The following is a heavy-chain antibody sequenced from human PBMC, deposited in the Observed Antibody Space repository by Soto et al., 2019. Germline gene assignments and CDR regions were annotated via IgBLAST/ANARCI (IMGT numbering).Heavy chain of an antibody. CDR3: ARGDYEPYYYYGMDV. Sequence: QLQLQESGSGLVKPSQTLSLTCAVSGGSISSGGYSWSCIRQPPGKGLEWIGYIYHSGSTYYNPSLKTRVTISVDRSKNQFSLKLSSVTAADTAVYSCARGDYEPYYYYGMDVWGQGTTVTVSS. D-gene: IGHD4-17*01. CDR1: GGSISSGGYS. V-gene: IGHV4-30-2*01. J-gene: IGHJ6*02. CDR2: IYHSGST.